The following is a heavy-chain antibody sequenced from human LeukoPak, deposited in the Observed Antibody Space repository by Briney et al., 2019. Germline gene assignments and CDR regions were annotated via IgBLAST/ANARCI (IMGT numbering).Heavy chain of an antibody. CDR1: GFTFSNYG. J-gene: IGHJ4*02. V-gene: IGHV3-30*02. Sequence: PGGSLRLSCAASGFTFSNYGMHWVRQAPGKGLEWVAFIRYDESSEYYADSVKGRFTISRDNSKNTLYLQMNSLRADDTAVYYCVKDSSWMGEYYFDYWGQGTLVTVSS. D-gene: IGHD3-16*01. CDR3: VKDSSWMGEYYFDY. CDR2: IRYDESSE.